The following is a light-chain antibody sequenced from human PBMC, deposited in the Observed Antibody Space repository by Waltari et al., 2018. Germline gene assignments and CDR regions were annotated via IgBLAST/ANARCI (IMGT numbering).Light chain of an antibody. CDR1: NIGSKS. Sequence: YVLTQPPSVSVDPGKTARLTCGGDNIGSKSVNWYQQKPGQAPVLVMFYDSDRPSEIPERFSGSNSGNTATLTINWVEAGDEADYHCQVWDDVTDSGVFGGGTKLTVL. CDR3: QVWDDVTDSGV. V-gene: IGLV3-21*04. J-gene: IGLJ3*02. CDR2: YDS.